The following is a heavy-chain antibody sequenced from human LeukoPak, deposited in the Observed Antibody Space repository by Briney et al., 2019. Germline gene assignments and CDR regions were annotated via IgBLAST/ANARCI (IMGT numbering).Heavy chain of an antibody. Sequence: ASVNVSCKASGYTFTDYYMHWVRQAPGQGREWMGWINPNSGGTNYAQQFQGRVTMTRDTSISTAYMELSRLRSDDTAVYYCARRIYSGSYYFDFWGQGTLVTVSS. CDR1: GYTFTDYY. CDR3: ARRIYSGSYYFDF. D-gene: IGHD1-26*01. V-gene: IGHV1-2*02. J-gene: IGHJ4*02. CDR2: INPNSGGT.